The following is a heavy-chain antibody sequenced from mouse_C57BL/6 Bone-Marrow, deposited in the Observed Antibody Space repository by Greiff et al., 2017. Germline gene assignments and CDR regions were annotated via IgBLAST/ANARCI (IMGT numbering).Heavy chain of an antibody. D-gene: IGHD1-1*01. V-gene: IGHV5-15*01. J-gene: IGHJ4*01. Sequence: EVQLVESGGGLVQPGGSLKLSCAASGFTFSDYGMAWVRQAPRKGPEWVAFISNLAYSIYYADTVTGRFTISRENAKNTLYLEMSSLRSEDTAMYYCARRDYYGSSLYAMDYWGQGTSVTVSS. CDR1: GFTFSDYG. CDR2: ISNLAYSI. CDR3: ARRDYYGSSLYAMDY.